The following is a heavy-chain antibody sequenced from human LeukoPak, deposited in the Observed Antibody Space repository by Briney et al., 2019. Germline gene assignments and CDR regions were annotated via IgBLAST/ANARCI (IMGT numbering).Heavy chain of an antibody. CDR3: AKGNIAARLHAFDI. Sequence: PGGSLRLSCAASGFTFSSNAMSWVRQAPGMGLEWVSAISGSGGSTYYADSVKGRFTISRDNSKNTLFLQMNSLRAEDTAVYYCAKGNIAARLHAFDIWGQGTMVTVSS. V-gene: IGHV3-23*01. J-gene: IGHJ3*02. CDR2: ISGSGGST. D-gene: IGHD6-6*01. CDR1: GFTFSSNA.